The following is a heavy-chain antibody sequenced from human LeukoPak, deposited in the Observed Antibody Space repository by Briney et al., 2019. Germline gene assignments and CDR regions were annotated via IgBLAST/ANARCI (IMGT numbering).Heavy chain of an antibody. Sequence: GGSLRLSCAASGFTFSDYYMSRIRQAPGKGLEWVSYISSSGSTIYYADSVKGRFTISRDNAKNLLYLQMNSLRAEDTAVYYCARGREYSSSPEFAYWGQGTLVTVSS. CDR1: GFTFSDYY. CDR3: ARGREYSSSPEFAY. J-gene: IGHJ4*02. V-gene: IGHV3-11*01. D-gene: IGHD6-6*01. CDR2: ISSSGSTI.